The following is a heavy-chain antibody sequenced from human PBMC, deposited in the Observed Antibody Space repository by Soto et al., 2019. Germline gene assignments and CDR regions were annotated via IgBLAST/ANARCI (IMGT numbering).Heavy chain of an antibody. J-gene: IGHJ4*02. CDR1: GGTFSSYA. D-gene: IGHD2-15*01. V-gene: IGHV1-69*12. CDR3: AREGVVAATNYFDY. Sequence: QVQLVQSGAEVKKPGSSVKVSCKASGGTFSSYAISWVRQAPGQGLEWMGGIIPIFGTANYAQKFQGRVTITADESTSTADMELSSLRSEDTAVYYCAREGVVAATNYFDYWGQGTLVTVSS. CDR2: IIPIFGTA.